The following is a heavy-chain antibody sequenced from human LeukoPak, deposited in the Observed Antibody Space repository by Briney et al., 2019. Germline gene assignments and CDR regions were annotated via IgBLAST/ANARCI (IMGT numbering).Heavy chain of an antibody. CDR1: GGSISSGGYY. J-gene: IGHJ3*02. Sequence: PSQTLSLTCTVSGGSISSGGYYWSWIRQPPGKGLEWIGYIYHSGSTYYNPSLKSRVTISIDTSKNQFSLKLSSVTAADTAVYYCARRVIAPDAFDIWGQGTMVTVSS. CDR3: ARRVIAPDAFDI. V-gene: IGHV4-30-2*01. CDR2: IYHSGST. D-gene: IGHD6-13*01.